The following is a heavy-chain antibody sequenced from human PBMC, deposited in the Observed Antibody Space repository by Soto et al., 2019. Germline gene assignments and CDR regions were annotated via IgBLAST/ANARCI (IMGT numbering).Heavy chain of an antibody. D-gene: IGHD5-12*01. Sequence: QVQLVQSGAEVKKPGASVKVSCKASGYTFTNHGITWVRQAPGQGLEWMGWITLYNGKTDYLRKLQGRVTMTTDTFANTAYMELRSLRSDDTAVYYCARTRGYRGYDLVDWGQGTLVTVSS. CDR1: GYTFTNHG. CDR3: ARTRGYRGYDLVD. V-gene: IGHV1-18*01. CDR2: ITLYNGKT. J-gene: IGHJ4*02.